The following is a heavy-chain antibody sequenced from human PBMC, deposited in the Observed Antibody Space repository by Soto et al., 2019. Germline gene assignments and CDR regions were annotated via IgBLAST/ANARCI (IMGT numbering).Heavy chain of an antibody. V-gene: IGHV3-7*04. D-gene: IGHD2-21*01. CDR1: GFTFSAYW. CDR3: SRDLSRPGECFYDAFDV. Sequence: EVQLVESGGGLVQPGESLSLSCAASGFTFSAYWMTWLRQAPGKGLEWVANIKRDGSVTHYGDSVQGRCTFSRDNAQNSMYLQLKGRRREDTAMSSCSRDLSRPGECFYDAFDVWGQGTFVTVSS. J-gene: IGHJ3*01. CDR2: IKRDGSVT.